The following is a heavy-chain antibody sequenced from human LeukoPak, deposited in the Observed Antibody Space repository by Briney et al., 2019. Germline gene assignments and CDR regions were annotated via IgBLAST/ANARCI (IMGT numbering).Heavy chain of an antibody. V-gene: IGHV5-51*01. CDR3: ARQDGCYAQLGY. Sequence: GESLKISCKGSGYSFTRYWIGWGRQMPGEGLEWMGIIYPGDSDTRYNPSFQGQVTISADKSIGTAYLQWSSLKASDTAMYYCARQDGCYAQLGYWGQGTLVTVSS. J-gene: IGHJ4*02. CDR2: IYPGDSDT. CDR1: GYSFTRYW. D-gene: IGHD1-26*01.